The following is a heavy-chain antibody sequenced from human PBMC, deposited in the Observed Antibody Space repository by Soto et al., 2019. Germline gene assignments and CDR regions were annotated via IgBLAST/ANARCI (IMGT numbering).Heavy chain of an antibody. CDR3: AREVVETSSLWLDP. D-gene: IGHD6-6*01. V-gene: IGHV1-8*02. CDR1: GGTFSSYA. J-gene: IGHJ5*02. Sequence: ASVKVSCKASGGTFSSYAISWVRQAPGQGLEWIGWMNTNTNTTDSAEVFEGRVSLTWDTSISTAYMQLNSLKIDDTAVYYCAREVVETSSLWLDPWGQGTLVTVSS. CDR2: MNTNTNTT.